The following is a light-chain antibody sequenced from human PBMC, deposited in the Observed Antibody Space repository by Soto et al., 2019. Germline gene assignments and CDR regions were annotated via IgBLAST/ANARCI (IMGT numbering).Light chain of an antibody. CDR2: DAS. CDR3: QQYYSYSPLT. Sequence: DIQMTQSPSTLSASVGDRVTITCRASQSISSCLAWYQQKPGKAPQLLVYDASSLESGVPSRFSGSGSGTEFTLTISSLQPDDFTTYYCQQYYSYSPLTFGGGTKVDIK. J-gene: IGKJ4*01. CDR1: QSISSC. V-gene: IGKV1-5*01.